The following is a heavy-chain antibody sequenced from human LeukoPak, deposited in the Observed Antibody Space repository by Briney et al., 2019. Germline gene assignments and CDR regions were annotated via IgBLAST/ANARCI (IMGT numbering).Heavy chain of an antibody. CDR2: ISCDGSNK. CDR1: GFTFSSYA. V-gene: IGHV3-30-3*01. D-gene: IGHD3-22*01. CDR3: ARDRPYYYDSSGYPDAFDI. J-gene: IGHJ3*02. Sequence: GGSLRLSCAAPGFTFSSYAMHWVRQAPGKGLEWVAVISCDGSNKYYADSVKGRFTISRDNSKNTLYLQMNSLRAEDTAVYYCARDRPYYYDSSGYPDAFDIWGQGTMVTVSS.